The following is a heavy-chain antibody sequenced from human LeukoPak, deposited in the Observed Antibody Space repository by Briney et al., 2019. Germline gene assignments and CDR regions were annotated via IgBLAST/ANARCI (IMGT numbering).Heavy chain of an antibody. CDR3: ARRISSAVNDGFDV. V-gene: IGHV5-51*01. D-gene: IGHD6-13*01. CDR2: VYPGDSDT. CDR1: GYSFTTYW. Sequence: GESLKISCKGSGYSFTTYWIAWVRQMPGKGLEWMGIVYPGDSDTRYSPSFRGQVSISADKSTSTAYLQWSSLKASDTAMYYCARRISSAVNDGFDVWGQGTVVTVSS. J-gene: IGHJ3*01.